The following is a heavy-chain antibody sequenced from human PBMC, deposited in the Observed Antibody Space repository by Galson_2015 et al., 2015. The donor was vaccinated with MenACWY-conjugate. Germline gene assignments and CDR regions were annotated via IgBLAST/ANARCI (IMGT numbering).Heavy chain of an antibody. CDR2: INEDGSDK. V-gene: IGHV3-7*03. Sequence: SLRLSCAASGFRFSSQWLSWVRQAPGTGPECVASINEDGSDKSYMDSVKGRFPISRDNAQNSLSLQMNSLSVEDTAVYYCARGGNWGHGTLVTVSS. CDR1: GFRFSSQW. J-gene: IGHJ4*01. D-gene: IGHD4-23*01. CDR3: ARGGN.